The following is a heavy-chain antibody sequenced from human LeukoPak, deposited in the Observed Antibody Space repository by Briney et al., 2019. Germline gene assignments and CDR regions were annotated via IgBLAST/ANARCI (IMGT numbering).Heavy chain of an antibody. Sequence: PGGSLRLPCAASGFAFSSYAMSWVRQAPGKGLEWVSAISGSGGSTYYADSVKGRFAISRDNSKNTLYLQMNSLRAEDTAVYYCAKDSLYGSGSYSSTMGRMSRYYFDYWGQGTLVTVSS. J-gene: IGHJ4*02. D-gene: IGHD3-10*01. V-gene: IGHV3-23*01. CDR2: ISGSGGST. CDR3: AKDSLYGSGSYSSTMGRMSRYYFDY. CDR1: GFAFSSYA.